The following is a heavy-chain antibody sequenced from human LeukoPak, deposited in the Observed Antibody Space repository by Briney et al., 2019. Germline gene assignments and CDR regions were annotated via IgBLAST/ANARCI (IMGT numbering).Heavy chain of an antibody. Sequence: GGSLRLSCAASGFHFRDHWMDWVRQAPGKGLEWVGHIKTDGSETYYLDSLKGRISISRDNTNNALYLQMNSLRVEDTAVYYCVKNDGWFHLAQWGQGTLVTVPS. D-gene: IGHD6-19*01. CDR2: IKTDGSET. CDR1: GFHFRDHW. V-gene: IGHV3-7*03. CDR3: VKNDGWFHLAQ. J-gene: IGHJ4*02.